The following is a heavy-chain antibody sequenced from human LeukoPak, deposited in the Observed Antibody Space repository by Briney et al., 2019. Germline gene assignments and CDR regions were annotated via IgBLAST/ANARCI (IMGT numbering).Heavy chain of an antibody. D-gene: IGHD6-19*01. CDR3: ARIRGSSGWFMASFDS. Sequence: SETLSLTCTVSGGSISGYYWSWIRQPPGKGLEWIGYVYYSGSTNFNPSLKSRVTASADTSKNQFSLKLRSVTAADTAVYFCARIRGSSGWFMASFDSWGQGTLVTVSS. J-gene: IGHJ5*01. CDR1: GGSISGYY. CDR2: VYYSGST. V-gene: IGHV4-59*01.